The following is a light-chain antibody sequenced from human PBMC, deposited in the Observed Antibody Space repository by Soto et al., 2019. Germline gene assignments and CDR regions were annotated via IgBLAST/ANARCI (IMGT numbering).Light chain of an antibody. V-gene: IGKV3-20*01. J-gene: IGKJ1*01. CDR3: QQYGSAST. Sequence: EIVLTQSPATLSLSPGERATLSCRASQTVNTYLAWYQQKPGQAPRLLIYDASSKATGIPARFTGSGSGTDFTLTISRLEPEDFAVYYCQQYGSASTFGQGTKVDIK. CDR1: QTVNTY. CDR2: DAS.